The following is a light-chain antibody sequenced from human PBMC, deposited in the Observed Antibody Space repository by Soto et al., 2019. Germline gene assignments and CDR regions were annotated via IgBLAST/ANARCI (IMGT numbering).Light chain of an antibody. V-gene: IGKV3-11*01. CDR2: NAS. J-gene: IGKJ1*01. Sequence: EIVMTQSPSTLSLSPGERATLSCRASQNVSSYLAWYQQKPGQAPRLLIYNASNRAAGIPARFRGSGSGTDFTITISSLEPEDFAVYYCQQRSNWTQFGQGTKVDIK. CDR3: QQRSNWTQ. CDR1: QNVSSY.